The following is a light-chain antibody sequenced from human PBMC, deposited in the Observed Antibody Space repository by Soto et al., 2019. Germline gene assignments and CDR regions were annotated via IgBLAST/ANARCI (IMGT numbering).Light chain of an antibody. CDR2: GAS. Sequence: EIVMTQSPATLSVSPGERATLSCRASQSLSNNLAWYQQKPGQAPSLLIYGASTGATGIPARFSGSGSGTELTLSISSLQSEDFAVYYWQQYNSWPTFGQGTKLEIK. CDR1: QSLSNN. V-gene: IGKV3-15*01. J-gene: IGKJ2*01. CDR3: QQYNSWPT.